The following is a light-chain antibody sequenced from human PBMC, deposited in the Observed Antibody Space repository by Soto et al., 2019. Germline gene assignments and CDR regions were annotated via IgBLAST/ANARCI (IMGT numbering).Light chain of an antibody. CDR2: DVS. CDR1: QSVSSSY. Sequence: EIVLPQSPGTLSLSPGARATLSCRARQSVSSSYLAWYQQKPGQAPRLLIYDVSIRAAGVPARFSGSGSGTDFTLTIRSLEPEDFAVYYCQKRSNWPPLTVGGGTKVDIK. V-gene: IGKV3D-20*02. J-gene: IGKJ4*02. CDR3: QKRSNWPPLT.